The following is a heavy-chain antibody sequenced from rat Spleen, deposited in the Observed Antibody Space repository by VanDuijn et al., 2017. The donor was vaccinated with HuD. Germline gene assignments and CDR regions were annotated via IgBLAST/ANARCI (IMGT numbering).Heavy chain of an antibody. CDR2: INSAGTT. J-gene: IGHJ2*01. Sequence: EVQLQESGPGLVKPSQSLSLTCSVTGSSISSTYRWNWIRKFPGNKLEWMGYINSAGTTNYNPSLKSRISITRDTSKNQFFLQVNSVSSEDTATYYCATLLGYTYWGQGVMVTVSS. CDR3: ATLLGYTY. D-gene: IGHD1-11*01. CDR1: GSSISSTYR. V-gene: IGHV3-3*01.